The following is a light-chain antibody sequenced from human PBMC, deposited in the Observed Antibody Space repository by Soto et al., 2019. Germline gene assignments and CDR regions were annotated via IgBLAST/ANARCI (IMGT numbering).Light chain of an antibody. V-gene: IGKV3D-15*01. CDR3: QQYDNWPLT. Sequence: EIVMTQSPATLSVSPLERSTLSCRASQSVDSNLAWYQQKPGQAPRLLIFGASTRATGIPARFSGSGSGTDFTLTISSLQSEDFGVYFCQQYDNWPLTFGGGTK. CDR2: GAS. J-gene: IGKJ4*01. CDR1: QSVDSN.